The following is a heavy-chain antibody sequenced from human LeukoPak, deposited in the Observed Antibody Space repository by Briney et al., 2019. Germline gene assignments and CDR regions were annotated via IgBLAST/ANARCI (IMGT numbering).Heavy chain of an antibody. D-gene: IGHD5-12*01. CDR1: GFTFSSFW. CDR2: INGDGSTT. CDR3: ARARGVVATIPDY. J-gene: IGHJ4*02. V-gene: IGHV3-74*01. Sequence: GGSLRLSCAASGFTFSSFWMHWVRQAPGKGLVWVSCINGDGSTTYYADSVKGRFTISRDNAKNSLYLQMNSLRAEDTAVYYCARARGVVATIPDYWGQGTLVTVSS.